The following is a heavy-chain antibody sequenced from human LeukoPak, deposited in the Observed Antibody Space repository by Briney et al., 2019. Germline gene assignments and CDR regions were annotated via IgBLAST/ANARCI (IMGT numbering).Heavy chain of an antibody. CDR1: GFTFSSYA. CDR3: APKAPSELTFGGVPYYFDY. CDR2: ISGSGGST. Sequence: PGGSLRLSCAASGFTFSSYAMSWVRQAPGKGLEWVSAISGSGGSTNYADSVKGRITISRDNSKNTLYLQMNSLRAEDTAVYYCAPKAPSELTFGGVPYYFDYWGQGTLVTVSS. J-gene: IGHJ4*02. D-gene: IGHD3-16*01. V-gene: IGHV3-23*01.